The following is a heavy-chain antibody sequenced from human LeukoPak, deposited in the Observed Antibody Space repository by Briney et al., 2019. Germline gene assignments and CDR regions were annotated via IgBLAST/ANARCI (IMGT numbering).Heavy chain of an antibody. D-gene: IGHD3-22*01. J-gene: IGHJ4*02. CDR2: INHSGST. V-gene: IGHV4-34*01. Sequence: MSSETLSLTCAVYGGSFSGYYWSWIRQPPGKGLEWIGEINHSGSTNYNPSLKSRVTISVDTSKNQFSLKLSSVTAADTAVYYCASPNYYDSRLLDYWGQGTLVTVSS. CDR3: ASPNYYDSRLLDY. CDR1: GGSFSGYY.